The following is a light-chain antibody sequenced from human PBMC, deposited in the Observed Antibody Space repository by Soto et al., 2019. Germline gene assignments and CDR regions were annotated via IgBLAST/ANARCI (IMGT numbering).Light chain of an antibody. V-gene: IGKV3-11*01. CDR2: DAS. CDR1: QNLSSS. Sequence: EIVLTQSPATLSLSPGERVSLSCRASQNLSSSLTWYQQRPGQPPRLLMYDASKRATGVPARLSGCGSGTDFTLTISGLEPEDGAVYYCQQRSNWLWTFGQGTRV. CDR3: QQRSNWLWT. J-gene: IGKJ1*01.